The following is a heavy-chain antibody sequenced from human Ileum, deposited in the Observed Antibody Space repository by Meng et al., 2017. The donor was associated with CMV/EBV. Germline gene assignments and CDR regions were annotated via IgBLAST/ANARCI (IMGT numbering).Heavy chain of an antibody. CDR2: INHLGNT. CDR1: GGSFSGYY. Sequence: SETLSLTCAVHGGSFSGYYWGWIRQPPGKGLEWIGEINHLGNTNYNPSLKSRVTISVDTSKNQFSLKLNSVTAADTAVYYCVRGQDIVIVRYFDDWGQGTRVTVSS. J-gene: IGHJ4*02. V-gene: IGHV4-34*01. D-gene: IGHD2-2*01. CDR3: VRGQDIVIVRYFDD.